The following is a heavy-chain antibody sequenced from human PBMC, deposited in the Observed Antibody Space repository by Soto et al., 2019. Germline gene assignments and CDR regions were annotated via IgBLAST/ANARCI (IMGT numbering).Heavy chain of an antibody. CDR3: AREDDYGYRYINYGLDV. V-gene: IGHV3-30-3*01. D-gene: IGHD4-17*01. CDR2: ISFDGTKT. CDR1: GFTFNIYA. Sequence: QAQLVESGGGVVQPGRSLRLSCAASGFTFNIYALHWVRQAPGKGLEWVAGISFDGTKTYYSDSVKGRFTISRDNLKNTLYLQMNTLRVEDAALYFCAREDDYGYRYINYGLDVWGQGTTVTVSS. J-gene: IGHJ6*02.